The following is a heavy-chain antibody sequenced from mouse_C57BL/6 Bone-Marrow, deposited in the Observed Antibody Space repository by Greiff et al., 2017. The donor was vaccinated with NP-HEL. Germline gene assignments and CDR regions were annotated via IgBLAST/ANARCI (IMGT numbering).Heavy chain of an antibody. Sequence: EVQRVESGPGLVKPSQSLSLTCSVTGYSITSGYFWYWIRQFPGNQLEWRGYISYDGSNNYNSSLKNRISITRDTSKNQLFLKLNAVTTEDTATYDCGRELLLPPDWYFDVWGTGTTVTVSS. D-gene: IGHD1-1*01. CDR3: GRELLLPPDWYFDV. CDR2: ISYDGSN. V-gene: IGHV3-6*01. J-gene: IGHJ1*03. CDR1: GYSITSGYF.